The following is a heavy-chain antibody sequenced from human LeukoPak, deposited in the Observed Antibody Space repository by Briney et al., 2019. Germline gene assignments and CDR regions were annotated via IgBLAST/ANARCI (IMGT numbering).Heavy chain of an antibody. CDR3: ARDLRGSGGSCYGIDY. V-gene: IGHV4-39*07. Sequence: SETLSLTCTVSGGSISSNTYYWGWIRQPPGKGLEWTGSIYYSGSTFTNPSLKSRVTISIDTSRNQFSLKLSSVTAADTAVYYCARDLRGSGGSCYGIDYWGQGTLVTVSS. CDR1: GGSISSNTYY. D-gene: IGHD2-15*01. CDR2: IYYSGST. J-gene: IGHJ4*02.